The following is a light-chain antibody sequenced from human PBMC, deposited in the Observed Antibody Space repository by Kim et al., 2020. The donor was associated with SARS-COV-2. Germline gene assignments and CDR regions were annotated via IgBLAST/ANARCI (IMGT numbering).Light chain of an antibody. V-gene: IGKV3-11*01. CDR2: EVS. Sequence: SPGERATLPCRARNNVSKSLAWFQQKPGQPPRLLIYEVSYRATGVPARFSGSGSGTDFTLTISSLESEDFGVYYCQQRSNRPPITFGQGTRLEIK. J-gene: IGKJ5*01. CDR1: NNVSKS. CDR3: QQRSNRPPIT.